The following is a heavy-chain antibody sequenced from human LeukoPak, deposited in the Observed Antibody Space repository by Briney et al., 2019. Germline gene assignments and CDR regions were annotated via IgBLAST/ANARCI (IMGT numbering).Heavy chain of an antibody. D-gene: IGHD6-6*01. V-gene: IGHV4-4*07. CDR3: ARSSGVAARPSYCYYYMDV. CDR1: GGSISSYY. CDR2: IYTSGST. Sequence: PSETLSLTCTVSGGSISSYYWSWIRQPAGKGLEWIGRIYTSGSTNYNPSLKSRVTMSVDTSKNQFSLKLSSVTAADTAVYYCARSSGVAARPSYCYYYMDVWGKGTTVTVSS. J-gene: IGHJ6*03.